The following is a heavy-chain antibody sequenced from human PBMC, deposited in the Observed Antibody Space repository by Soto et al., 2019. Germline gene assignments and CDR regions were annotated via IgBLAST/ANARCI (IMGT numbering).Heavy chain of an antibody. CDR3: AREWGIAAAGSGRDYYYGMDV. J-gene: IGHJ6*02. CDR2: IWYDGSNK. Sequence: QVQLVESGGGVVQPGRSLRLSCAASGFTFSSYGMHWVRQAPGNGLEWVAVIWYDGSNKYYADSVKGRFTISRDNSKNTLYLQMNSLRAEDTAVYYCAREWGIAAAGSGRDYYYGMDVWGQGTTVTVSS. D-gene: IGHD6-13*01. CDR1: GFTFSSYG. V-gene: IGHV3-33*01.